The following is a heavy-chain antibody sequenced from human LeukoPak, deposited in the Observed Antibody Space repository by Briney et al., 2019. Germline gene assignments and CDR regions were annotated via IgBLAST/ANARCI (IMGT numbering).Heavy chain of an antibody. J-gene: IGHJ6*03. CDR3: ASYSSGWSSGYYYYMDV. CDR2: MNPNSGNT. CDR1: GYTFAGYD. V-gene: IGHV1-8*03. D-gene: IGHD6-19*01. Sequence: ASVKVSCKASGYTFAGYDVNWFRQATGQGLEWMGWMNPNSGNTGYAQKFQGRVSLTRDTSISTAYMELSSLRSEDTAVYYCASYSSGWSSGYYYYMDVWGKGTTVTVSS.